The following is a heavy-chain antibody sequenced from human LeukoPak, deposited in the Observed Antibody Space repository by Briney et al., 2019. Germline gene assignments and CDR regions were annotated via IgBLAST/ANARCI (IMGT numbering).Heavy chain of an antibody. V-gene: IGHV4-59*12. CDR1: GGALSSYY. Sequence: PSETLCLTCTVSGGALSSYYLSWIRQPPGKGLEWIGYIYYSGSTNYNPSTKTRVTISVDTSKNQFSLKLSSVTAADTAVYYCARRKISTVGRGVIINGEGSYYMDVWGKGTTVTISS. CDR2: IYYSGST. CDR3: ARRKISTVGRGVIINGEGSYYMDV. J-gene: IGHJ6*03. D-gene: IGHD3-10*01.